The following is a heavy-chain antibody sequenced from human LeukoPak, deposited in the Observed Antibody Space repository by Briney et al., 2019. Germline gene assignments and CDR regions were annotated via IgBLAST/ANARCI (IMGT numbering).Heavy chain of an antibody. J-gene: IGHJ4*02. CDR2: INHSGST. Sequence: SETLSLTCAVYGGSFSGYYWSWIRQPPGKGLEWIGEINHSGSTNYNPSLKSRVTISVDTSKNQFSLKLSSVTAADTAVYYCARFLTGYSSPYYFDYWGQGTLVTVSS. D-gene: IGHD3-9*01. CDR1: GGSFSGYY. CDR3: ARFLTGYSSPYYFDY. V-gene: IGHV4-34*01.